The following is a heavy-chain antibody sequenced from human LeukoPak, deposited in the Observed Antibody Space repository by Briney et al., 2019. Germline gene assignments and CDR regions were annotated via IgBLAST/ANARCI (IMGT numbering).Heavy chain of an antibody. V-gene: IGHV4-59*01. D-gene: IGHD3-9*01. Sequence: SETLSLTCTVSGGSISSYYWSWIRQPPGKGLEWIGYIYYSGSTNYNPSLKSRVTISVDTSKNQFSLKLSSVTAADTAVYYCARVDMLTGYYFFDYWGQGTLVTVSS. CDR2: IYYSGST. CDR3: ARVDMLTGYYFFDY. CDR1: GGSISSYY. J-gene: IGHJ4*02.